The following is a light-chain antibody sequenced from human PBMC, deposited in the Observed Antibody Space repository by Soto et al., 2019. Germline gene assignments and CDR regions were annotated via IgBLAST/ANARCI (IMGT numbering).Light chain of an antibody. Sequence: QSALTQPPSVSGSPGQSFIISCTGTSSDVGTYNRVSWYQQPPGTAPKLMIFEVNNRPAGVPDRFSGSKSGNTASLTISGLQAEDEAVYYCSSYTSSSTYVFGTGTKLTVL. V-gene: IGLV2-18*02. CDR3: SSYTSSSTYV. J-gene: IGLJ1*01. CDR2: EVN. CDR1: SSDVGTYNR.